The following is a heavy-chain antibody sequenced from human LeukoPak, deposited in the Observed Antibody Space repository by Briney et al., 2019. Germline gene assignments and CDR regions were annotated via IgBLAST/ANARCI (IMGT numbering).Heavy chain of an antibody. Sequence: SETLSLTCTVSGGSISSSSYYWGWIRQPPGKGLEWIGSIYYSGSTYYNPSLKSRVTISVDTSKNQFSLKLSSVTAADTAVYYCAGSITIPGGYGMDVWGQGTTVTVSS. CDR2: IYYSGST. J-gene: IGHJ6*02. CDR1: GGSISSSSYY. D-gene: IGHD3-9*01. V-gene: IGHV4-39*07. CDR3: AGSITIPGGYGMDV.